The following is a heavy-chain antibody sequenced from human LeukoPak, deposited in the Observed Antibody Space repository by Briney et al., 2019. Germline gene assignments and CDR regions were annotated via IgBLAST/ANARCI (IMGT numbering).Heavy chain of an antibody. V-gene: IGHV1-2*02. J-gene: IGHJ4*02. D-gene: IGHD1-14*01. Sequence: ASVKVSCKASGYIFIDCYIHWVRQAPGQGLEWMGWIDPNSGGTNYAQNFQGRVTMTRDTSISTAYMEVSRLRSDDTAVYYCARGQLTDDLDYWGQGTLVTVSS. CDR3: ARGQLTDDLDY. CDR1: GYIFIDCY. CDR2: IDPNSGGT.